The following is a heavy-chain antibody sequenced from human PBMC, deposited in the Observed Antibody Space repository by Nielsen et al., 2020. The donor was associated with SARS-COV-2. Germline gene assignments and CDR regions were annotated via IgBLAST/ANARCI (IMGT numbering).Heavy chain of an antibody. CDR3: TTDGSSGWYNSAFRDYYYYGMDV. CDR2: IKSKTDGGTT. V-gene: IGHV3-15*01. Sequence: GESLKISCAASGFTFSNAWMSWVRQAPGKGLEWVGRIKSKTDGGTTDYAAPVKGRFTISRDDSKNTLYLQMNSLKTEDTAVYYCTTDGSSGWYNSAFRDYYYYGMDVWGQGTTVTVSS. D-gene: IGHD6-19*01. CDR1: GFTFSNAW. J-gene: IGHJ6*02.